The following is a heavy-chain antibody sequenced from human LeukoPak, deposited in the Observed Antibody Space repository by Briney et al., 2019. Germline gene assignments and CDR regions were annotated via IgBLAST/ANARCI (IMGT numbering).Heavy chain of an antibody. CDR3: AKASGEMATITGIDY. J-gene: IGHJ4*02. CDR2: ISGSGGST. Sequence: GGSLRLSCAASGFTFSSYAMSWVRQAPGKGLEGVSAISGSGGSTYYADSVKGRFTISRDNSKNTLYLKMNSLRAEDTAVYYCAKASGEMATITGIDYWGQGTLVTVSS. CDR1: GFTFSSYA. V-gene: IGHV3-23*01. D-gene: IGHD5-24*01.